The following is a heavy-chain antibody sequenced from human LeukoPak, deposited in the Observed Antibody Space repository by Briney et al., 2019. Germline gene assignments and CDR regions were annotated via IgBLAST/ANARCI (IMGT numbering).Heavy chain of an antibody. CDR1: GFTFSSYW. CDR3: ARDQGSGINYYYYYMDV. D-gene: IGHD3-10*01. V-gene: IGHV3-7*01. Sequence: GGSLRLSCAASGFTFSSYWMSWVRQAPGKGLEWVANIKQDGSEKYYVDSVKGRFTISRDNAKNSLYLQMNSLRAEDTAVYYCARDQGSGINYYYYYMDVWGKGATVTVSS. CDR2: IKQDGSEK. J-gene: IGHJ6*03.